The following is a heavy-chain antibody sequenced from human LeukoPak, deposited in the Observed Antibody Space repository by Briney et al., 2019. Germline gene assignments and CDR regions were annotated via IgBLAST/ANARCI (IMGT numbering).Heavy chain of an antibody. V-gene: IGHV3-48*01. Sequence: PGGFLRLSCAASGFTFSSYSMNWVRQAPGKGLEWVSYISSSSSTIYYADSVKGRFTISRDNAKNSLYLQMNSLRAEDTAVYYCAREQRAGWIDYWGQGTLVTVSS. J-gene: IGHJ4*02. CDR3: AREQRAGWIDY. D-gene: IGHD6-25*01. CDR1: GFTFSSYS. CDR2: ISSSSSTI.